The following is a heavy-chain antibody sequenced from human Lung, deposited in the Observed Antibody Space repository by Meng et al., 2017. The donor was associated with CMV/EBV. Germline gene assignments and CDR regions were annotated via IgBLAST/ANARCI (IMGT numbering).Heavy chain of an antibody. CDR2: INWNGGST. V-gene: IGHV3-20*04. Sequence: ESXKISXAASGFTFDDYGMSWVRQAPGKGLEWVSGINWNGGSTGYADSVKGRFTISRDNAKNSLYLQMNSLRAEDTALYYCAREEYSSSSQAGQYYYYYYGMDVWGQGXTVTVSS. CDR1: GFTFDDYG. J-gene: IGHJ6*02. D-gene: IGHD6-6*01. CDR3: AREEYSSSSQAGQYYYYYYGMDV.